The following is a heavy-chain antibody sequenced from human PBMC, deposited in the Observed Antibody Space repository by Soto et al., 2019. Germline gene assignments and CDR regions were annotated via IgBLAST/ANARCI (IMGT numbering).Heavy chain of an antibody. D-gene: IGHD4-17*01. CDR3: ARGHYGDYGVILNAFDI. V-gene: IGHV1-18*01. CDR1: GYTFTSYG. J-gene: IGHJ3*02. CDR2: ISAYNGNT. Sequence: GASVKVSCKASGYTFTSYGISWVRQAPGQGLEWMGWISAYNGNTNYAQNLQGRVTMTTDTSTSTAYMELRSLRSDDTAVYYCARGHYGDYGVILNAFDIWGQGTMVTSLQ.